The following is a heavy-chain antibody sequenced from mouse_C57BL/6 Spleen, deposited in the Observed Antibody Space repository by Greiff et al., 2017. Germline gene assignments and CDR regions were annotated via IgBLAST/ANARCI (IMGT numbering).Heavy chain of an antibody. Sequence: EVKLEESGGGLVKPGGSLKLSCAASGFTFSSYAMSWVRQTPEKRLEWVATISDGGSYTYYPDNVKGRFTISRDNAKNNLYLQMSHLKSEDTAMYYCARDSSGSTWGQGTLVTVSA. J-gene: IGHJ3*01. CDR2: ISDGGSYT. CDR1: GFTFSSYA. V-gene: IGHV5-4*01. D-gene: IGHD3-2*02. CDR3: ARDSSGST.